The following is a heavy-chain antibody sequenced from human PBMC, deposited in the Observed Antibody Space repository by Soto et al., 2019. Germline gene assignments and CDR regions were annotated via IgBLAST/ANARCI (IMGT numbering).Heavy chain of an antibody. CDR3: ARILVGAFDF. Sequence: QVQLQQWGAGLLKPSETLSLTCAVYGGSFSDYFWTWIRQSPGKGLEWIGDIHHRGSTSYNPSLKSRVTISLDTSKNQFSLSLSSVTAADTAVYYCARILVGAFDFWGQGALVTVSS. J-gene: IGHJ4*02. D-gene: IGHD1-26*01. CDR2: IHHRGST. CDR1: GGSFSDYF. V-gene: IGHV4-34*02.